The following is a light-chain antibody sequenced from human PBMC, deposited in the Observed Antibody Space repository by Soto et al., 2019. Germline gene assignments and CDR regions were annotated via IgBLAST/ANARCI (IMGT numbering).Light chain of an antibody. CDR2: GAS. CDR3: QQYNNWPSLT. CDR1: QSVSSN. Sequence: EIVLTQSPATLSLSPGERAPLSCRASQSVSSNLAWYQQKPCQAPRLLIYGASTRATGIPARFSGSGSGTEFTLTISSLQSEDFAVYYCQQYNNWPSLTFGGGTKGEIK. V-gene: IGKV3-15*01. J-gene: IGKJ4*01.